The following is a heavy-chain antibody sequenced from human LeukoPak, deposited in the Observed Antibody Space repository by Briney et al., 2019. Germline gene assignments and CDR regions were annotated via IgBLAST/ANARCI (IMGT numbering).Heavy chain of an antibody. Sequence: GGSLRLSCAASGFTVSSNYMSWVRQAPGKGLEWVSAIYTGGSTYYAGSVKGRFTISRDSSRNMLYLQMNSLRVEDTAVYYCAKGVFGSITSSAANSWGQGTLVTVSS. CDR2: IYTGGST. CDR3: AKGVFGSITSSAANS. V-gene: IGHV3-66*01. D-gene: IGHD1-20*01. J-gene: IGHJ4*02. CDR1: GFTVSSNY.